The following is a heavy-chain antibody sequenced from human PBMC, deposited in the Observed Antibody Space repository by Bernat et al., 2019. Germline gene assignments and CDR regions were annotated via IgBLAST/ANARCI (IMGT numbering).Heavy chain of an antibody. J-gene: IGHJ4*02. D-gene: IGHD2-8*01. CDR2: ISWNSGRI. CDR3: AKDGGGLGYCTNGVCAGFRYYFDY. Sequence: EVQLVESGGGLVQPGRSLRLSCAASGFTFDDYAMHWVRQAPGKGLEWVSGISWNSGRIGYAESVKGRFTSSRDNAKDSLYLQMNSLRAEDTALYYCAKDGGGLGYCTNGVCAGFRYYFDYWGQGTLVTVSS. V-gene: IGHV3-9*01. CDR1: GFTFDDYA.